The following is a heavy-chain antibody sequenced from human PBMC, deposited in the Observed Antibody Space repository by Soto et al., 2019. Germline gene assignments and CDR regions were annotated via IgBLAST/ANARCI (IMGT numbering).Heavy chain of an antibody. Sequence: GGSLRLSCAASGFTFTRYSMNWVRQAPGKGLEWVSSISSTTNYIYYGDSMKGRFTISRDNAKNSLYLEMNSLRAEDTAVYYCARVKLAGRGGFDYWGLGTLVTVSS. J-gene: IGHJ4*02. CDR2: ISSTTNYI. CDR1: GFTFTRYS. V-gene: IGHV3-21*06. CDR3: ARVKLAGRGGFDY. D-gene: IGHD2-15*01.